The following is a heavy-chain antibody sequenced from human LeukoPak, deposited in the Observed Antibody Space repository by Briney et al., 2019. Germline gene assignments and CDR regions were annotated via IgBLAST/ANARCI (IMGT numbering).Heavy chain of an antibody. V-gene: IGHV5-51*01. CDR1: GYSFTSYW. J-gene: IGHJ4*02. D-gene: IGHD4-17*01. CDR3: ARLPSPYGDFDYFDY. CDR2: IYPGDSDA. Sequence: GESLKISCKGSGYSFTSYWIGWVRQMPGKGLEWMGIIYPGDSDARYSPSFQGQVTISADKSISTAYLQWSSLKASDTAMYYCARLPSPYGDFDYFDYWGQGTLVTVSS.